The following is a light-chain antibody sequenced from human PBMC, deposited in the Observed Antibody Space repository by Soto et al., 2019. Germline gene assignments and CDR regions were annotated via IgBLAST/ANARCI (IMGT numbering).Light chain of an antibody. V-gene: IGKV3D-20*02. CDR2: DTS. CDR1: QSVPNGR. CDR3: QQYGASPWT. J-gene: IGKJ1*01. Sequence: EIVLTQCPDTLALSPGERATLSCMGSQSVPNGRLAWYQQKPGQAPSLVIADTSISATGIPDRISGSGAGTDFSLISGILDPEDFAFYSWQQYGASPWTFGQGTKVDIK.